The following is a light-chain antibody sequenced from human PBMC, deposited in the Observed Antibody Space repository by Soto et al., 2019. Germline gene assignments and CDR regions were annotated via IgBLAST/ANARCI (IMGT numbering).Light chain of an antibody. J-gene: IGLJ1*01. CDR2: YVS. V-gene: IGLV2-14*03. CDR1: NSDIGAYNS. Sequence: QSALTQPASVSGSPGQSITISCTGTNSDIGAYNSVSWYQQHPGKAPRLMIYYVSNRPSGVVNRFSGSKSGNTAALTISGLQAEDEADYYCSSYTSSSSYVFGPGTKPTVL. CDR3: SSYTSSSSYV.